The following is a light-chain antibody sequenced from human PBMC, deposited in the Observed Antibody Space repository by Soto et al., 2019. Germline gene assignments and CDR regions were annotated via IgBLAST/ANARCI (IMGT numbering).Light chain of an antibody. CDR3: LQDFNFPFT. V-gene: IGKV1-6*01. CDR2: AAS. Sequence: AIQMTQSPSSLSASVGDRVTITCRASQDIRNHLAWYQQKPGTAPKVLISAASSLQTGVPSRFSSSGSGTDFTLSIISLHPEDFATYYCLQDFNFPFTFGQGTKLEVK. J-gene: IGKJ2*01. CDR1: QDIRNH.